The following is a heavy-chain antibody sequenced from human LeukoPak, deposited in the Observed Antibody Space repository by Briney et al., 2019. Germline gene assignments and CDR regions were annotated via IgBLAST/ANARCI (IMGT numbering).Heavy chain of an antibody. CDR3: TTYSSGWSLLNWFDP. V-gene: IGHV3-43*02. Sequence: GGSLRLSCAASGFTFSSYAMSWVRQAPGKGLEWVSLINWDGDITEYADSVKGRFTISRDNSKNSLFLQMNSLRTEDTALYYCTTYSSGWSLLNWFDPWGQGTLVTVSS. CDR2: INWDGDIT. CDR1: GFTFSSYA. J-gene: IGHJ5*02. D-gene: IGHD6-19*01.